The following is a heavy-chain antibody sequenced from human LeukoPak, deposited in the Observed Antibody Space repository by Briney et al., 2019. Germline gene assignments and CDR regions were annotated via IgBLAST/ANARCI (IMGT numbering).Heavy chain of an antibody. CDR1: GFTVSSNY. J-gene: IGHJ3*02. CDR2: IYSGGST. CDR3: ARENIVGATGDAFDI. Sequence: GGSLRPSCAASGFTVSSNYMSWVRQAPGKGLEWVSVIYSGGSTYYADSVKGRFTISRDSSKNTLYLQMNSLRAEDTAVYYCARENIVGATGDAFDIWGQGTMVTVSS. V-gene: IGHV3-53*01. D-gene: IGHD1-26*01.